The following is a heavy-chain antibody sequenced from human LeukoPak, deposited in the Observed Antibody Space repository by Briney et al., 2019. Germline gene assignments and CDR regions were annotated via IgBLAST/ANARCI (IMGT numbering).Heavy chain of an antibody. Sequence: PGGSLRLSCAASGFTFSSYEMNWVRQAPGKGLEWVSYISSSGSTIYYADSVKGRFTISRDNAKNSLYLQMNSLRAEDTAVYYCATNGDRPDDAFDIWGQGTMVTVSS. D-gene: IGHD4-17*01. J-gene: IGHJ3*02. CDR1: GFTFSSYE. CDR2: ISSSGSTI. CDR3: ATNGDRPDDAFDI. V-gene: IGHV3-48*03.